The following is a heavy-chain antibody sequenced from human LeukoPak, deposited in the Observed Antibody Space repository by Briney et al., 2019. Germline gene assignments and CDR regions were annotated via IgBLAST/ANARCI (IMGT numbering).Heavy chain of an antibody. V-gene: IGHV4-59*08. Sequence: SETLSLTCTVSGGSISSYYWSWIRQPPGKGLEWIGYIYNSGITNYNPSLKSRVTISVDTSKNQFSLKLSSVTAADTALYYCARQMGYCSSTSCYPSFDYWGQGTLDTVSS. CDR2: IYNSGIT. J-gene: IGHJ4*02. D-gene: IGHD2-2*01. CDR1: GGSISSYY. CDR3: ARQMGYCSSTSCYPSFDY.